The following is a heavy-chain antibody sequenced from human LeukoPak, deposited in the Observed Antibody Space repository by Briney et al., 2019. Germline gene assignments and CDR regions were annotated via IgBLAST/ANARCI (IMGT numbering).Heavy chain of an antibody. CDR2: INPNSGGT. V-gene: IGHV1-2*02. D-gene: IGHD2-2*01. Sequence: ASVKVSCKASGYTFTGYYMHWVRQAPGQGLEWMGWINPNSGGTNYAQKFQGRVTMTRDTSISTAYMELRSLRSDDTAVYYCARDVRPGVVVPAAHDAFDIWGQGTMVTVSS. CDR1: GYTFTGYY. J-gene: IGHJ3*02. CDR3: ARDVRPGVVVPAAHDAFDI.